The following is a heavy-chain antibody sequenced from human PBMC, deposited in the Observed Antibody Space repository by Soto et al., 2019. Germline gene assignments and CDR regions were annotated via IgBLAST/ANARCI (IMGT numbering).Heavy chain of an antibody. D-gene: IGHD2-15*01. J-gene: IGHJ3*02. CDR2: MNPNSGNT. CDR3: ARVSSGYCSGGSCYRSDAFDI. V-gene: IGHV1-8*01. CDR1: GYTFTSYD. Sequence: QVQLVQSGAEVKKPGASVKVSCKASGYTFTSYDINWVRQATGQGLEWMGWMNPNSGNTGYAQKFQGRVTMTRNTSISTAYMELSSLRSEDTAVYYCARVSSGYCSGGSCYRSDAFDILGQGTMVTVSS.